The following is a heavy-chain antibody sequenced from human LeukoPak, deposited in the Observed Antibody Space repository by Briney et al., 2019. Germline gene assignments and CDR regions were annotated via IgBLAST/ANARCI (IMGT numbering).Heavy chain of an antibody. V-gene: IGHV3-30*18. CDR1: GFTFSSYG. D-gene: IGHD3-10*01. CDR2: ISYDGSNK. J-gene: IGHJ4*02. CDR3: ANYYGSGSQYYFDY. Sequence: QPGRSLRLSCAASGFTFSSYGMHWVRQAPGKRLEWVAVISYDGSNKYYADSVKGRFTISRDNSKNTLYLQMNSLRAEDTAVYYCANYYGSGSQYYFDYWGQGTLVTVSS.